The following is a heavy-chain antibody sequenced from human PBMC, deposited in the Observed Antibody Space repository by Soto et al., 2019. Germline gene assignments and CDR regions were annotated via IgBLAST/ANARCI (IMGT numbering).Heavy chain of an antibody. Sequence: QVQLQQSGPRLVKPSQTLSLTWAISGDNVSSNSGAWSWIRQAPSRGLEWLGRTLYRSKWHEDYAISMQGRIIINADTSKNQFSLKLNSVTPEDTAVYFCASEKRTMPGSRGYFDYWGQGTLVTVSS. V-gene: IGHV6-1*01. J-gene: IGHJ4*02. D-gene: IGHD2-2*01. CDR2: TLYRSKWHE. CDR1: GDNVSSNSGA. CDR3: ASEKRTMPGSRGYFDY.